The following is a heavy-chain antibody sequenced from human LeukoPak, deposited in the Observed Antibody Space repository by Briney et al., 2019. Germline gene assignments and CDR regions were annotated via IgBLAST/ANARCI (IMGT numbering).Heavy chain of an antibody. J-gene: IGHJ4*02. CDR2: VYFSGIT. CDR1: NGSISSSAYY. V-gene: IGHV4-39*07. CDR3: ARRFGERLYSNNDAFDS. D-gene: IGHD4-11*01. Sequence: SETLSLTCTVSNGSISSSAYYWGWVRQSPGKGLQWIGSVYFSGITYYNESLKSRLTISVDKSNNQFSLKVRSVTAADTAVYYCARRFGERLYSNNDAFDSWGQGTLVTVSS.